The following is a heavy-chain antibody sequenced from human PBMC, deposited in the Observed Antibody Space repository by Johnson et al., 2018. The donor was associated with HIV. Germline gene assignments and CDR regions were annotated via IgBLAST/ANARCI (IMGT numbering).Heavy chain of an antibody. CDR3: AKAREYYSTGHDAFDI. CDR1: GFTFSSYA. J-gene: IGHJ3*02. V-gene: IGHV3-23*04. Sequence: VQLVESGGGVVQPGGSLRLSCAASGFTFSSYAMSWVRQAPGKGLEWVSAIRGSGGSTYYADSVKGRFTISRDNSKNTLYLQMNSLRAEDTAVYYCAKAREYYSTGHDAFDIWGQGTMVTVSS. CDR2: IRGSGGST. D-gene: IGHD3-10*01.